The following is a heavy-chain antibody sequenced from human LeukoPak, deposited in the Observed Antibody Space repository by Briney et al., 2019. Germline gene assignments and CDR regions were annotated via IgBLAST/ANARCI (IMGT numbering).Heavy chain of an antibody. CDR2: TYYRVST. J-gene: IGHJ6*03. Sequence: PETLSLTCTVSGASISTLYCSWIRHPPRKGLGWNGYTYYRVSTNYNPSLKSRVTISGDTFKNQSSLNRSSWTATSTAGFYWAGNYFHSSSWYHSYYHMDVWGEG. CDR1: GASISTLY. CDR3: AGNYFHSSSWYHSYYHMDV. D-gene: IGHD6-13*01. V-gene: IGHV4-59*01.